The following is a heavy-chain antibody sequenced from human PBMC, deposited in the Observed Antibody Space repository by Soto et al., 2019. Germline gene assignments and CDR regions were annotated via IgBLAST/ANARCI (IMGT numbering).Heavy chain of an antibody. V-gene: IGHV4-4*02. CDR2: IYHSGST. D-gene: IGHD2-8*02. J-gene: IGHJ3*01. Sequence: SETLSLTCTVSGGSISSSNWWSWVRQPPGKGLEWIGEIYHSGSTNYNPSLKSRVTISVDKSKNQFSLKLSSVTAADTAVYYCATFRRDSVRVPSGPDLFDVWGQGTLVTVSS. CDR1: GGSISSSNW. CDR3: ATFRRDSVRVPSGPDLFDV.